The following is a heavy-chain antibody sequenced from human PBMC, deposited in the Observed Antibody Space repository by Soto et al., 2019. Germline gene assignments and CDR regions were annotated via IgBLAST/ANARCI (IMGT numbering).Heavy chain of an antibody. CDR2: IYYSGST. D-gene: IGHD3-3*01. CDR3: ARVKDFWSGYYPRYNWFDP. CDR1: GGSISSYY. J-gene: IGHJ5*02. V-gene: IGHV4-59*01. Sequence: PSETLSLTCTVSGGSISSYYWSWIRQPPGKGLEWIGYIYYSGSTNYNPSLKSRVTISVDTSKNQFSLKLSSVTAADTAVYYCARVKDFWSGYYPRYNWFDPWGQGTLVTVSS.